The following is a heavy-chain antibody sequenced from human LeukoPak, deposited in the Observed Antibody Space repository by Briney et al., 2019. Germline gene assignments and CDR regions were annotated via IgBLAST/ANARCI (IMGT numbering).Heavy chain of an antibody. Sequence: ASVKVSCKASGYTFTSYAMNWVRQAPGQGLEWMGWINTNTGNPTYAQGFTGRFVFSLDTSVSTAYLQISSLKAEDTAVYYCARDLKDGDYVGDAFDIWGQGTMVTVSS. D-gene: IGHD4-17*01. CDR1: GYTFTSYA. CDR3: ARDLKDGDYVGDAFDI. J-gene: IGHJ3*02. CDR2: INTNTGNP. V-gene: IGHV7-4-1*02.